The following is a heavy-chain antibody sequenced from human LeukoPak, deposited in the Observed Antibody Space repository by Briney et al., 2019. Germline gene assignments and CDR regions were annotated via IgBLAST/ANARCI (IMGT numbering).Heavy chain of an antibody. CDR1: GGSLSGYY. J-gene: IGHJ4*02. Sequence: SETLSLTCAVYGGSLSGYYWSWIRQPPGKGLEWIGEINHSGSTNYNPSLKSRVTISVDTSKNQFSLKLSSVTAADTAVYYCARDGGDPYNAADYWGQGTLVTVSS. D-gene: IGHD5-24*01. CDR2: INHSGST. CDR3: ARDGGDPYNAADY. V-gene: IGHV4-34*01.